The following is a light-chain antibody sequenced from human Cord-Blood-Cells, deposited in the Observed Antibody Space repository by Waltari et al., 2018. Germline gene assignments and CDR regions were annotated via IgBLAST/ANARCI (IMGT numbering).Light chain of an antibody. CDR3: QQYGSSPKT. Sequence: EIVLTHSPGTLSLSPGERATLSCRASQSVSSCYLSWYQQKPGQAPRLLSYGASSTATGIPDGFSGSRSGTDFTLTISRLEPDDFAVNYWQQYGSSPKTFGQGTKLEIK. V-gene: IGKV3-20*01. CDR1: QSVSSCY. CDR2: GAS. J-gene: IGKJ1*01.